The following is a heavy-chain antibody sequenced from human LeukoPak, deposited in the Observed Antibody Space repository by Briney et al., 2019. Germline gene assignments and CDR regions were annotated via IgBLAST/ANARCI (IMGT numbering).Heavy chain of an antibody. D-gene: IGHD2-2*01. V-gene: IGHV4-38-2*02. CDR2: IYHSGST. J-gene: IGHJ6*03. CDR3: ARDQYCSSTSCRDYYYYMDV. Sequence: SETLSLTCTVSGYSISSGYYWGWIRQPPGKGLEWIGSIYHSGSTYYNPSLKSRVTISVDTSKNQFSLKLSSVTAADTAVYYCARDQYCSSTSCRDYYYYMDVWGKGTTVTVSS. CDR1: GYSISSGYY.